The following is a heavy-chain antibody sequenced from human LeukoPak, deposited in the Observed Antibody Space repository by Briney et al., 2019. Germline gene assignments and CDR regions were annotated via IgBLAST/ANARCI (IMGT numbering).Heavy chain of an antibody. CDR3: ARRIGY. Sequence: SETLSLTCTVSCGSISNYYWSWIRQPPGKGLEWIGYIYDSGSTNYNPSLKSRVTISIDTSKNQFSLKLRSVTAADTAVYYCARRIGYWGQGILVTVSS. CDR1: CGSISNYY. CDR2: IYDSGST. J-gene: IGHJ4*02. V-gene: IGHV4-59*01.